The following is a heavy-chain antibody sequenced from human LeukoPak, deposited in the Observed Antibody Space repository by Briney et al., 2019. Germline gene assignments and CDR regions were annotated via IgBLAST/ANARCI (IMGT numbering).Heavy chain of an antibody. V-gene: IGHV4-34*01. D-gene: IGHD4-17*01. CDR1: GGSFSGYY. CDR2: INHSGST. J-gene: IGHJ4*02. Sequence: SETLSLTCAVYGGSFSGYYWSWIRQPPGKGLEWTGEINHSGSTNYNPSLKSRVTISVDTSKNQFSLKLSSVTAADTAVYYCARNGASTVTSDYWGQGTLVTVSS. CDR3: ARNGASTVTSDY.